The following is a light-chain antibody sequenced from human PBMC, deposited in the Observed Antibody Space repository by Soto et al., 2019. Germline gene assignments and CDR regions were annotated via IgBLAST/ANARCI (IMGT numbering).Light chain of an antibody. V-gene: IGKV3-20*01. Sequence: DIVLTQSPGTLSLSPGERATLSCWASQSVSSSHIAWYQQKPGQAPRLLLYGTSFRATGIPDKFSGSGSGTQFTLTISRLEPEDFGMYYCQEYGASPRTFGQGTKLEVK. CDR3: QEYGASPRT. J-gene: IGKJ2*01. CDR1: QSVSSSH. CDR2: GTS.